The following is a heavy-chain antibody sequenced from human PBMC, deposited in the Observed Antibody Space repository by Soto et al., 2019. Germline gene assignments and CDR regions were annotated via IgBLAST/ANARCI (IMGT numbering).Heavy chain of an antibody. V-gene: IGHV4-30-2*01. CDR3: ARTMTTSGWFDP. J-gene: IGHJ5*02. Sequence: SETLSLTCAVSGGPITSGGYSWSWIRQPPGKGLEWIGNIYHSVGTYYNPSLKRRVTLSINRTKKQFSLKLKSVTAADTAVYFCARTMTTSGWFDPWGQGTLVPVSP. CDR1: GGPITSGGYS. D-gene: IGHD4-17*01. CDR2: IYHSVGT.